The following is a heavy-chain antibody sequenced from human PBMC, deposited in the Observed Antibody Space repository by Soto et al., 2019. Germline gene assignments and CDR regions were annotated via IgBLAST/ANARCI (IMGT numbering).Heavy chain of an antibody. CDR1: GFTFRSYA. V-gene: IGHV3-23*01. Sequence: GGSLRLVCAASGFTFRSYAMSWARQAPGKGLEWVSTISGSGASTYYADSVKGRFTISRDNSKNTLYLQMNSLRAEDTAVYDCAKWGTAMVNWFDPWGQGALVTVSS. J-gene: IGHJ5*02. CDR2: ISGSGAST. D-gene: IGHD5-18*01. CDR3: AKWGTAMVNWFDP.